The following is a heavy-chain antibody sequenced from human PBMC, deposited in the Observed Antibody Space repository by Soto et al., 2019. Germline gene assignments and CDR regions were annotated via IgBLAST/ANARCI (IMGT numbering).Heavy chain of an antibody. J-gene: IGHJ5*02. D-gene: IGHD2-2*01. CDR3: ARVGRGRDCSSTSCYDGSRVIDP. V-gene: IGHV4-31*03. CDR1: GGSISSGGYY. CDR2: IYYSGST. Sequence: SETLSLTCTVSGGSISSGGYYCSWIRQHPGKGLEWIGYIYYSGSTYYNPSLKSRVTISVDTSKNQFSLKLSSVTAADTAVYYCARVGRGRDCSSTSCYDGSRVIDPWGQGTLVTVSS.